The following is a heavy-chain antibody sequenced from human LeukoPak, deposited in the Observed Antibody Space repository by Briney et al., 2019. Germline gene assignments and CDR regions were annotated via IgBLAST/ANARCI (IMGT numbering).Heavy chain of an antibody. D-gene: IGHD3-3*01. CDR3: ATFPVFLEWSENY. CDR1: GYTLTELS. V-gene: IGHV1-24*01. Sequence: GASVKVSCKVSGYTLTELSMHWVRQAPGKGLEWMGGFDPEEGETIYAQKFQGRVTMTEDTSTDTAYVELSSLRSEDTAVYYCATFPVFLEWSENYWGQGTLVTVSS. J-gene: IGHJ4*02. CDR2: FDPEEGET.